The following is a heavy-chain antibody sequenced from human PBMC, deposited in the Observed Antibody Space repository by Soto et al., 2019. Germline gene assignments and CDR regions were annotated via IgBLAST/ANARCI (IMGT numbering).Heavy chain of an antibody. CDR3: ARHPGSGTLFAN. V-gene: IGHV5-51*01. Sequence: PGESLKISCQGSGYSFADSWIGWVRQVPGRGLEWVGIIYPGYSDIRYRPSFQGRVTISADKSVNTAYLQWSSLGASDAAIYYCARHPGSGTLFANWGQGTPVTVSS. J-gene: IGHJ4*02. D-gene: IGHD2-15*01. CDR1: GYSFADSW. CDR2: IYPGYSDI.